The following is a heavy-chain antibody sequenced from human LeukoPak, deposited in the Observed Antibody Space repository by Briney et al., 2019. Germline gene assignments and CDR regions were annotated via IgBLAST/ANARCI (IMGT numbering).Heavy chain of an antibody. CDR3: AKDSGSNGYDPIDS. V-gene: IGHV3-23*01. CDR1: GFAFSSYT. D-gene: IGHD5-12*01. Sequence: GGSLRLSCAASGFAFSSYTMSWVRQAPGKGLEWVPAISGSGDSTYYAGSVKGRFTISRDNSKNTLYLQMNSLRAEDTAVYYCAKDSGSNGYDPIDSWGQGTLVTVSS. CDR2: ISGSGDST. J-gene: IGHJ4*02.